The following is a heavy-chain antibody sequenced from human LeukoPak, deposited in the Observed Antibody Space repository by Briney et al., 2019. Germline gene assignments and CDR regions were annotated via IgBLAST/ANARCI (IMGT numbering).Heavy chain of an antibody. CDR2: ISAYNGNT. CDR3: ARDASVRYFDWLLQQYFQH. CDR1: GYTFTSYG. D-gene: IGHD3-9*01. J-gene: IGHJ1*01. Sequence: ASVTVSFTASGYTFTSYGISWVRQAPGQGLEWMGWISAYNGNTNYAQKLQGRVTMTTDTSTSTAYMELRSLRSDDTAVYYCARDASVRYFDWLLQQYFQHWGQGTLVTVSS. V-gene: IGHV1-18*01.